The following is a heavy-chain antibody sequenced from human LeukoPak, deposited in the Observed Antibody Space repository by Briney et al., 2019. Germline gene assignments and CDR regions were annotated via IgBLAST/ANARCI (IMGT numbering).Heavy chain of an antibody. J-gene: IGHJ4*02. D-gene: IGHD1-1*01. CDR1: GGSISNYY. CDR3: ARWNEGFDY. V-gene: IGHV4-59*01. Sequence: SETLSLTCTVSGGSISNYYWNWIRQPPGKGLEWIGHIYNSGSTNYNPSLKSRVTISVDTSKNQFSLKVSSVTAADTAVYYCARWNEGFDYWGQGILVTVSS. CDR2: IYNSGST.